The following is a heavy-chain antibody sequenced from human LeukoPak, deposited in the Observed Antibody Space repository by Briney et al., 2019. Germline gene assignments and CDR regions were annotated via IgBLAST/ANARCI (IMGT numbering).Heavy chain of an antibody. J-gene: IGHJ3*02. V-gene: IGHV1-46*01. CDR1: GYTFTSYY. Sequence: ASVKVSCKASGYTFTSYYMHWVRQAPGQGLEWMGIINPSGGSTSYAQKFQGRVTMTRDMSTSTVYMGLSSLRSEDTAVYYCAGLGSYASDAFDIWGQGTMVTVSS. D-gene: IGHD1-26*01. CDR2: INPSGGST. CDR3: AGLGSYASDAFDI.